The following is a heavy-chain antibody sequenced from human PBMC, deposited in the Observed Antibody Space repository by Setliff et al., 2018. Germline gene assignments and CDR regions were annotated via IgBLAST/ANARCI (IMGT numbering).Heavy chain of an antibody. D-gene: IGHD1-26*01. Sequence: SETLSLTCTVSGGSISNYYWSWIRQPAGKGLEWIGRIYTSGSTNYNPSLKSRVTMSVDTSKNQFSLKLSSVTAADTAVYYCARKGVSALSGAFDMWGRGTMVTVSS. V-gene: IGHV4-4*07. J-gene: IGHJ3*02. CDR3: ARKGVSALSGAFDM. CDR2: IYTSGST. CDR1: GGSISNYY.